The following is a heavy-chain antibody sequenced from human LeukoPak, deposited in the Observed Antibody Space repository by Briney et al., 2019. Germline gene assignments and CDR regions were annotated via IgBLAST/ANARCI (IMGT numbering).Heavy chain of an antibody. D-gene: IGHD6-13*01. CDR3: AKDSSSSWYRDYDY. CDR2: ISWNSGTI. J-gene: IGHJ4*02. CDR1: GFTFDDYA. Sequence: GGSLRLSCAASGFTFDDYAMHWVRQAPGKGLEWVSGISWNSGTISYADSVKGRFTITRDNAKNSLYLQMNSMRAEDTALYYCAKDSSSSWYRDYDYWGQGTLVTVSS. V-gene: IGHV3-9*01.